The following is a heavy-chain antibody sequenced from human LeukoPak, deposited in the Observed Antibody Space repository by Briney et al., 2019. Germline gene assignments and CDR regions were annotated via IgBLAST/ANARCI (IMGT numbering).Heavy chain of an antibody. CDR1: GGTFSSYA. CDR2: IIPIFGTA. J-gene: IGHJ6*02. V-gene: IGHV1-69*13. Sequence: SVKVSCKASGGTFSSYAISWVRQAPGQGLEWMGGIIPIFGTANYAQKFQGRVTITADESTSTAYMELSSLRSEDTAVYYCARFQKEYYYYCYGMDVWGQGTTVTVSS. CDR3: ARFQKEYYYYCYGMDV.